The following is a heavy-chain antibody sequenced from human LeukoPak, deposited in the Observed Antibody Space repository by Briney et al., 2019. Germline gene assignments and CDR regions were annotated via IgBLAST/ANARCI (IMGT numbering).Heavy chain of an antibody. V-gene: IGHV3-23*01. CDR3: AKEADTAMVTDESFDY. D-gene: IGHD5-18*01. CDR2: ISGSGGST. CDR1: GFTFSSYG. J-gene: IGHJ4*02. Sequence: GSLRLSCAASGFTFSSYGMHWVRQAPGKGLEWVSAISGSGGSTYYADSVKGRFTISRDNSKNTLYLQMNSPRAEDTAVYYCAKEADTAMVTDESFDYWGQGTLVTVSS.